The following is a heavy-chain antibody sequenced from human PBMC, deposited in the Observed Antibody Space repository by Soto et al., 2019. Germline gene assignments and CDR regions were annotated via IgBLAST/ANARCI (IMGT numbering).Heavy chain of an antibody. V-gene: IGHV1-2*04. CDR1: GYTFTGYY. D-gene: IGHD4-4*01. CDR2: INPNSGGT. J-gene: IGHJ5*02. Sequence: QVQLVQSGAEVKKPGASVKVSCKASGYTFTGYYMHWVRQAPGQGLEWMGWINPNSGGTNYAQKFQGWVTMTRDTAINTAYMEPSRLRSDVTAVYYCARNQRYSNASRNNWFDPWGQGTLVTVSS. CDR3: ARNQRYSNASRNNWFDP.